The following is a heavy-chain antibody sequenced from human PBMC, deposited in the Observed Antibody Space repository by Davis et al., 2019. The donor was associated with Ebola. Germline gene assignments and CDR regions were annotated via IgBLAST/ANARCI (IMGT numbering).Heavy chain of an antibody. D-gene: IGHD3-22*01. J-gene: IGHJ6*03. V-gene: IGHV4-31*03. Sequence: PSETLSLTCTVSGGSISRGGSYWTWIRQHPGKGLEWIGYIYYSGSTYYKPSLKSRVTISLDTSKTQFSLNPYSVTAADTAVYYCARDLRYDSSGYDYYFYMDVWGKGTTVTVSS. CDR3: ARDLRYDSSGYDYYFYMDV. CDR2: IYYSGST. CDR1: GGSISRGGSY.